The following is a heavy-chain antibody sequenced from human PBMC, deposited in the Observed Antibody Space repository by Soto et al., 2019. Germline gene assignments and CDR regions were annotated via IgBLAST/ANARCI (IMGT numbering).Heavy chain of an antibody. CDR2: IWYDGSNK. CDR1: GFTFSSYG. J-gene: IGHJ6*03. Sequence: GGSLRLSCAASGFTFSSYGMHWVRQAPGKGLEWVAVIWYDGSNKYYADSVKGRFTISRDNSKNTLYLQMNSLRAEDTAVYYCARGLVSTYYYYYYMDVWGKGTTVTVSS. V-gene: IGHV3-33*01. CDR3: ARGLVSTYYYYYYMDV. D-gene: IGHD6-6*01.